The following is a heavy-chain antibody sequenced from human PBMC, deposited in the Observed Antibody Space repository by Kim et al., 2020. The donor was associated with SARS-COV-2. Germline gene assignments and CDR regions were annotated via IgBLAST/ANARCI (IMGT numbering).Heavy chain of an antibody. CDR1: GGTFSSYA. Sequence: SVKVSCKASGGTFSSYAISWVRQAPGQGLEWMGGIIPIFGTANYAQKFQGRVTITADESTSTAYMELSSLRSEDTAMYYCARGGRGYSYGYFDYWGQGTLVTVSS. CDR2: IIPIFGTA. CDR3: ARGGRGYSYGYFDY. D-gene: IGHD5-18*01. V-gene: IGHV1-69*13. J-gene: IGHJ4*02.